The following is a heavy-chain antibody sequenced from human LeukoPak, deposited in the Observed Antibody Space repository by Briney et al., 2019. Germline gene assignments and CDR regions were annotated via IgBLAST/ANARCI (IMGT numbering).Heavy chain of an antibody. V-gene: IGHV4-39*01. D-gene: IGHD3-22*01. CDR1: GGSITSNYHY. J-gene: IGHJ4*02. Sequence: PSETLSLTCTVSGGSITSNYHYWGWIRQPPGKGLEWMGNIYHGGPTYYSPSLQSRITISVDTSKNQFYVKLRSVTAADTAVYYCARLLGSSYYSFDSWGQGTRFTVSS. CDR2: IYHGGPT. CDR3: ARLLGSSYYSFDS.